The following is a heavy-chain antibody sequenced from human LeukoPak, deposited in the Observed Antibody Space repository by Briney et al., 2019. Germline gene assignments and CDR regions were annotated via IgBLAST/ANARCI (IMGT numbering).Heavy chain of an antibody. D-gene: IGHD5-12*01. CDR1: GGSFSGYY. J-gene: IGHJ4*02. Sequence: SETLSLACAVYGGSFSGYYWSWIRQPPGKGLEWIGEINHSGSTNYNPSLKSRVTISVDTSKNQFSLKLSSVTAADTAVYYCARSREWLRFFDYWGQGTLVTVSS. CDR2: INHSGST. CDR3: ARSREWLRFFDY. V-gene: IGHV4-34*01.